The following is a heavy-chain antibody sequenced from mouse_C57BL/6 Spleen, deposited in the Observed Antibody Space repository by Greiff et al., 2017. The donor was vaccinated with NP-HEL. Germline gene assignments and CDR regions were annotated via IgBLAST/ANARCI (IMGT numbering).Heavy chain of an antibody. D-gene: IGHD1-1*01. CDR1: GYTFTSYW. J-gene: IGHJ4*01. Sequence: VQLQQPGAELVKPGASVKMSCKASGYTFTSYWITWVKQRPGQGLEWIGDIYPGSGSTNYNEKFKSKATLTVDTSSSTAYMQLSSLTSEDSAVYYCATGDAVVATDYAMDYWGQGTSVTVSS. CDR2: IYPGSGST. CDR3: ATGDAVVATDYAMDY. V-gene: IGHV1-55*01.